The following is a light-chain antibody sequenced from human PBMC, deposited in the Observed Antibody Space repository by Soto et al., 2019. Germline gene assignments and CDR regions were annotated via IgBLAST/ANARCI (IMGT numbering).Light chain of an antibody. J-gene: IGKJ1*01. CDR3: QKNNNWPQT. CDR2: GAY. V-gene: IGKV3-15*01. CDR1: QSVATN. Sequence: EAVLTQSPATLSVSPGERATLSCRASQSVATNVAWYQQRPGQAPRLLIYGAYKRAIGLPARFSGSGSGKEFTLTITRLKYEDLEVYYCQKNNNWPQTFGQGTKVEIK.